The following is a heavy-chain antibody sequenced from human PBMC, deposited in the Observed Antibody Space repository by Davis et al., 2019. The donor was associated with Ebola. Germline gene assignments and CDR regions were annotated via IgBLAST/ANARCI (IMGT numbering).Heavy chain of an antibody. Sequence: SVKVSCKASGYTFSTYGISWVRQAPGQGLDWMGGIIPVFGIPKYAQKFQARVTITADESRTTAYMELSSLRSEDTAVYYCAKDRYYDNNPLYYESECWGQGTLVTVSS. CDR3: AKDRYYDNNPLYYESEC. CDR1: GYTFSTYG. J-gene: IGHJ4*02. CDR2: IIPVFGIP. V-gene: IGHV1-69*13. D-gene: IGHD3-22*01.